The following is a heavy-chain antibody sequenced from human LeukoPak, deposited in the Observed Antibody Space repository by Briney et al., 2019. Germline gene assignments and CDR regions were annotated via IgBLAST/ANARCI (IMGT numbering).Heavy chain of an antibody. J-gene: IGHJ5*02. V-gene: IGHV1-69*05. CDR2: IIPIFDTA. CDR3: ARDTRMSTRRLWSYP. CDR1: GGTFISYA. Sequence: ASVKESCKASGGTFISYARSWVRQAPGQGLEWMGGIIPIFDTANYAHKVQGRITITTNESTSTPYMEMSSLRSEDTDVYYCARDTRMSTRRLWSYPWGQGTLVTVSS. D-gene: IGHD2-2*01.